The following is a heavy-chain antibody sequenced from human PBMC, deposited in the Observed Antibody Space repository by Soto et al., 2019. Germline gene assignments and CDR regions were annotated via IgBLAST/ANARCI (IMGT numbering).Heavy chain of an antibody. V-gene: IGHV1-18*01. Sequence: ASVKVSCKTSGYTFSSYGITWVRQAPGQPLEWLGWVSLYSDGTNYAQKFQGRVSMTTDTSTTTAYMELRSLRSDDTAVYYCARVVPGAEAWFGPWGQGTLVTVSS. J-gene: IGHJ5*02. CDR2: VSLYSDGT. CDR1: GYTFSSYG. CDR3: ARVVPGAEAWFGP. D-gene: IGHD2-2*01.